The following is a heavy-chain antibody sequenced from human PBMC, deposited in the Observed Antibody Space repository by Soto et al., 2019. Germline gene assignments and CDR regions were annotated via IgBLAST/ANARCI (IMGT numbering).Heavy chain of an antibody. Sequence: QVQLQESGPGLVKPSQTLSLTCTVSGGAISSGGYYWSWIRQHPGKGLEWIGYIYYSGSTYYNPSLKRRVTISVDTSKNQSSLKLSSLTAADTAVYYCARAYGSGYMDVWGQGTTVTVSS. CDR2: IYYSGST. CDR3: ARAYGSGYMDV. J-gene: IGHJ6*02. CDR1: GGAISSGGYY. D-gene: IGHD3-10*01. V-gene: IGHV4-31*03.